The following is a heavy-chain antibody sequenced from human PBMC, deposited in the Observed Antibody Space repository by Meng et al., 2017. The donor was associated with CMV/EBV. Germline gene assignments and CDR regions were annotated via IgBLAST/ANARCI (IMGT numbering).Heavy chain of an antibody. CDR2: IRYDGSNK. V-gene: IGHV3-30*02. J-gene: IGHJ4*02. CDR1: GFTFSSYG. CDR3: AKALDY. Sequence: GESLKISCAASGFTFSSYGMHWVHQAPGKGLEWVAFIRYDGSNKYYADSVKGRFTISRDNSKNTLYLQMNSLRAEDTAVYYCAKALDYWGQGTLVTVSS.